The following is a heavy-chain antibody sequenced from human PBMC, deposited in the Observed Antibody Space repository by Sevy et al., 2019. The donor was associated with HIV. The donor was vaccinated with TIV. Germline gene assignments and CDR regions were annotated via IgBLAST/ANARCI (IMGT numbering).Heavy chain of an antibody. Sequence: ASVKVSCKASGYAFTSYYMHWVRQAPGQGLEWMGIINPSGGSTSYAQKFQGRVTMTRDTSTSTVYMELSSLRSEDTAMYYCATLGHKVPVGHDGIDIWDQGTMVTVSS. CDR3: ATLGHKVPVGHDGIDI. CDR2: INPSGGST. D-gene: IGHD2-2*01. J-gene: IGHJ3*02. CDR1: GYAFTSYY. V-gene: IGHV1-46*03.